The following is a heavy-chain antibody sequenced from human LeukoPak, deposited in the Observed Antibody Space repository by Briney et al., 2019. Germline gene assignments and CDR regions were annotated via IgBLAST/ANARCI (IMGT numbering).Heavy chain of an antibody. CDR1: GFPYSTYW. V-gene: IGHV3-74*01. Sequence: GVPLRLPCAASGFPYSTYWMHWLRHAPGKGLVWVSRINSDGSGTIDADAVKGRFTISRDNAKNTVYLQMNSLRVEDTAVYYCARGIVGTTMGRYWGQGTLVTVVS. CDR3: ARGIVGTTMGRY. J-gene: IGHJ4*02. CDR2: INSDGSGT. D-gene: IGHD1-26*01.